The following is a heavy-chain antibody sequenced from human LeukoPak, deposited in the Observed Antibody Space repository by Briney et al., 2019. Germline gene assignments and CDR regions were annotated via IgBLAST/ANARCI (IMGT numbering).Heavy chain of an antibody. V-gene: IGHV4-34*01. J-gene: IGHJ3*02. CDR3: ARGPNYYDFWSGYYTRAFDI. D-gene: IGHD3-3*01. Sequence: SETLSLTCAVYIDSFTNYYWNWIRQTPGKGLEWIGEVNDSGGTNINPSLRSRVILSVDTSKNQFSLKLSSVTAADTAVYYCARGPNYYDFWSGYYTRAFDIWGQGTMVTVSS. CDR2: VNDSGGT. CDR1: IDSFTNYY.